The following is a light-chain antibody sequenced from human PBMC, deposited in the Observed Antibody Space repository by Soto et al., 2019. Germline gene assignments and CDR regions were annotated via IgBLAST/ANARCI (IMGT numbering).Light chain of an antibody. CDR3: QQYNNWPPGVT. V-gene: IGKV3-15*01. CDR2: GAS. J-gene: IGKJ3*01. Sequence: EIVMTQSPATLSVSPGERATLSCRASQSVSSNLAWYQKKPGQAPRLLIYGASTRTTGIPARFSGSGSGTEFHLAISSLQSEDFAVYRCQQYNNWPPGVTFGPGTKVDI. CDR1: QSVSSN.